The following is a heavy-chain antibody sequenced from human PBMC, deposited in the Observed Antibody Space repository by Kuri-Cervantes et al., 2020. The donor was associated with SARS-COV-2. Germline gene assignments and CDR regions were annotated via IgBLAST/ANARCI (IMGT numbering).Heavy chain of an antibody. J-gene: IGHJ4*02. V-gene: IGHV3-74*01. D-gene: IGHD6-13*01. Sequence: GESLKISCAASGFTFSNYWMHWVRQAPGKGLVWVSRTNTDGSSTSYADSVKGRFTISRDNAKNTLYLQMNSLRAEDTAVYYCARDRPYSSSWYPDYWGQGTLVTVSS. CDR2: TNTDGSST. CDR1: GFTFSNYW. CDR3: ARDRPYSSSWYPDY.